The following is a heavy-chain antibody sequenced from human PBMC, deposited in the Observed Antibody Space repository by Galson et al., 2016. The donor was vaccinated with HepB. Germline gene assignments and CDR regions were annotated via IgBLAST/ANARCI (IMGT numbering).Heavy chain of an antibody. CDR1: GFTFNTYG. D-gene: IGHD4-17*01. Sequence: PLRLSCAASGFTFNTYGMHWVRQAPGKGLEWVAIIWFDGSNKYYADSVKGRFSVPRDNSKNTLHLQMNSLRAEDTAVYYCARGNYGDYSFDYWGQGTLVTVSS. CDR3: ARGNYGDYSFDY. V-gene: IGHV3-33*01. CDR2: IWFDGSNK. J-gene: IGHJ4*02.